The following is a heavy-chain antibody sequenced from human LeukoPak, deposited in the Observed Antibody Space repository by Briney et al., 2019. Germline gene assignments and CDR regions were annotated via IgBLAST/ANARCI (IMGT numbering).Heavy chain of an antibody. J-gene: IGHJ4*02. CDR2: ISSSSSYI. CDR3: ARYCSGGSCYD. CDR1: GFTFSSYS. D-gene: IGHD2-15*01. V-gene: IGHV3-21*01. Sequence: GGSLRLSCAASGFTFSSYSMNWVRQAPGKGLEWVSSISSSSSYIYYADSVKGRFTISRDNSKNTLYLQMNSLRAEDTAVYYCARYCSGGSCYDWGQGTLVTVSS.